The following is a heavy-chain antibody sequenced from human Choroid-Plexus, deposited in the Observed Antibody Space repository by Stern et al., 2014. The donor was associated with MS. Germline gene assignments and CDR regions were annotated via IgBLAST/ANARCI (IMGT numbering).Heavy chain of an antibody. J-gene: IGHJ5*02. D-gene: IGHD2/OR15-2a*01. V-gene: IGHV3-30*18. CDR2: VSYDGSNK. Sequence: EQLVESGGGVVQPGRPLRLSCVASGFTFGSCAMHWVRQAPGKGLEWVAGVSYDGSNKYYADSVKGSFTISRDNSQNTLYMQMSSLRPEDTAVYYCAKDRQYLTYFFDHWGQGSLVTVSS. CDR1: GFTFGSCA. CDR3: AKDRQYLTYFFDH.